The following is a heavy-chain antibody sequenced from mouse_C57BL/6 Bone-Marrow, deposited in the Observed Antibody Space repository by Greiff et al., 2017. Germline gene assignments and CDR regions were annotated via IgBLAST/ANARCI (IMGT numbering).Heavy chain of an antibody. D-gene: IGHD1-1*01. J-gene: IGHJ4*01. CDR2: IYPRSGNT. Sequence: VKVVESGAELARPGASVKLSCKASGYTFTSYGISWVKQRTGQGLEWIGEIYPRSGNTYYNEKFKGKATLTADKSSSTAYMELRSLTSEDSAVYFCARKGGYYGSRIYAMDYWGQGTSVTVSS. V-gene: IGHV1-81*01. CDR3: ARKGGYYGSRIYAMDY. CDR1: GYTFTSYG.